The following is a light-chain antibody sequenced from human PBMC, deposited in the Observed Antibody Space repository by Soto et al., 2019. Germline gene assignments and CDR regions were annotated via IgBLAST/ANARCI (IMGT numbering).Light chain of an antibody. Sequence: QSALTQPASVSGSPGQSITISCTGTYTDIGGYDYVSWYQQHPGRTPKFIIYEVSNRPSGVSSRFSGSKSVNKASLTISGLQAEDEAHYYCSSYTSRSDLYVFGTGTKLTVL. CDR2: EVS. V-gene: IGLV2-14*01. CDR1: YTDIGGYDY. CDR3: SSYTSRSDLYV. J-gene: IGLJ1*01.